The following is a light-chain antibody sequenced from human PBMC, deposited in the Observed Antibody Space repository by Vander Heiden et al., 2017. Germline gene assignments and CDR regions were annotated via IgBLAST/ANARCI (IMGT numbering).Light chain of an antibody. CDR2: DDS. V-gene: IGLV3-21*02. CDR3: QVWDSSRRG. J-gene: IGLJ3*02. Sequence: SSVLTQPTSVSVAPGQTARITCGGNNIGSKSVHWYQQEPGKAPGRGVYDDSERHSGIPERFSCSNSGNTDTLIISRVEAGDEADDYCQVWDSSRRGFGGGTKLTVL. CDR1: NIGSKS.